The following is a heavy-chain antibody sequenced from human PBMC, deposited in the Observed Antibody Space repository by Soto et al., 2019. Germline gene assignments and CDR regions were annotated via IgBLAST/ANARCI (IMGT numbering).Heavy chain of an antibody. Sequence: GGSLRLSCAASGFTFSSYAMSWVRQAPGKGLEWVSAISGSGGSTYYADSVKGRFTISRDNSKNTLYLQMNSLRAEDTAVYYCAKPETAGSSFPCDYWGQGTLVTVSS. CDR1: GFTFSSYA. CDR2: ISGSGGST. D-gene: IGHD1-1*01. V-gene: IGHV3-23*01. CDR3: AKPETAGSSFPCDY. J-gene: IGHJ4*02.